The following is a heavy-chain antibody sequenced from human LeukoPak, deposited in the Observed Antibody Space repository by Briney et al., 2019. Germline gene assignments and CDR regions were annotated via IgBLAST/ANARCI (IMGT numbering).Heavy chain of an antibody. D-gene: IGHD6-13*01. Sequence: GGSLRLSCAASGFTFSNDGMHWVRQAPGKGLEWVAFIRYHGSNKEYADSVKGRFTISRDNSKNTLYLQMNSLRAEDTAVYYCAKAAADTYYYYLDVWGKGTTVTISS. V-gene: IGHV3-30*02. CDR3: AKAAADTYYYYLDV. J-gene: IGHJ6*03. CDR2: IRYHGSNK. CDR1: GFTFSNDG.